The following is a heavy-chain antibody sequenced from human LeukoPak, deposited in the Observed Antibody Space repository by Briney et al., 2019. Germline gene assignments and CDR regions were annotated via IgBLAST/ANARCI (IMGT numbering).Heavy chain of an antibody. Sequence: ASVKVSCKASGYTFTSYDINWVRQATGQGLEWMGWMNPNSGNTGYAQKFQGRVTMTRNTSISTAYMELSSLRAEDTAVYYCARDLVGATSIDYWGQGTLVTVSS. CDR3: ARDLVGATSIDY. CDR1: GYTFTSYD. CDR2: MNPNSGNT. D-gene: IGHD1-26*01. V-gene: IGHV1-8*01. J-gene: IGHJ4*02.